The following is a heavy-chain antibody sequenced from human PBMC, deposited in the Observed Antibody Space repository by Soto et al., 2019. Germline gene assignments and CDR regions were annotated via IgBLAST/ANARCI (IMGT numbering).Heavy chain of an antibody. D-gene: IGHD2-15*01. Sequence: ASVKVSCKASGYTFTGYTMNWVRQAPGQRLEWMGWINPDNGNTKSSQKFQDRVIITRDTSASTAYMDLSSLRSEDTAVYYCARGIATGQLDPWGQGTLVTVSS. CDR1: GYTFTGYT. CDR3: ARGIATGQLDP. V-gene: IGHV1-3*01. CDR2: INPDNGNT. J-gene: IGHJ5*02.